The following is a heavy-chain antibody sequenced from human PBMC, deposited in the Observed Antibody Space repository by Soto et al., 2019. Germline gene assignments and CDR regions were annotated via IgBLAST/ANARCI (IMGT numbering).Heavy chain of an antibody. J-gene: IGHJ3*02. V-gene: IGHV3-11*06. Sequence: QVQLVESGGGLVKPGGSLRLSCAASGFTFSDYYMSWIRQAPGKGLEWVSYISSSSSYTNYADSVTGRFTISRDNAKNSLYLQSNSLRAEDTAVYYCARDGLYSSSWYGVRHAFDIWGQGTMVPVSS. CDR3: ARDGLYSSSWYGVRHAFDI. CDR1: GFTFSDYY. CDR2: ISSSSSYT. D-gene: IGHD6-13*01.